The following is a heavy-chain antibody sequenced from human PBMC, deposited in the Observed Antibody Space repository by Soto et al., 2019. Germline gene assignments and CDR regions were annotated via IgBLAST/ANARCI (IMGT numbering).Heavy chain of an antibody. CDR3: AKRRLNTITSLSDY. J-gene: IGHJ1*01. CDR2: VSGGGSDT. V-gene: IGHV3-23*01. D-gene: IGHD2-21*01. Sequence: GGSLRLSCAASGFTFSSYAMGWVRQAPGKGLEWVSVVSGGGSDTDYADSVKGRFTISRDNSDNTLHLQMNSLRDNDTAIYYCAKRRLNTITSLSDYWGQGVQVTVSS. CDR1: GFTFSSYA.